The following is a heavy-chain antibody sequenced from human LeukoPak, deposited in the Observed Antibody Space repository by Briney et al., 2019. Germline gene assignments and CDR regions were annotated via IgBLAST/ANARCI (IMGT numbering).Heavy chain of an antibody. D-gene: IGHD3-22*01. J-gene: IGHJ4*02. CDR3: AIQMTVIAVVPYFDY. CDR2: ISSSGTTQ. Sequence: PGGSLRLSCAASGFTFSSYAMSWIRQAPGKGLEWITFISSSGTTQYYADSVRGRFTVSRDNAKSSLYLYLNSLRDEDTAVYYCAIQMTVIAVVPYFDYWGQGSQVTVSS. CDR1: GFTFSSYA. V-gene: IGHV3-11*04.